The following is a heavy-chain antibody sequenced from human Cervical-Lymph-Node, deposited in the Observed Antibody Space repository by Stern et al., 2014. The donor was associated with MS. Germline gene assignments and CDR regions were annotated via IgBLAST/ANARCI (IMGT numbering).Heavy chain of an antibody. D-gene: IGHD1-26*01. Sequence: QVQLVESGPGLVKPSQTLSLTCTVSGDSINSGGHYWSWIRQRPGKGLEWIGYIYNSGATFYSPSLKGRVTISLDTSKNQFSLTLSSVTAADTAIYYCASRWSGTYYGQNWFDPWGQGILVTVS. V-gene: IGHV4-31*03. CDR1: GDSINSGGHY. CDR3: ASRWSGTYYGQNWFDP. J-gene: IGHJ5*02. CDR2: IYNSGAT.